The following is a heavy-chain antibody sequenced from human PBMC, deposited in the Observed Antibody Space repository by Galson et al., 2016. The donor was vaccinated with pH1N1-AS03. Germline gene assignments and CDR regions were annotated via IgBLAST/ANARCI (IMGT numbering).Heavy chain of an antibody. D-gene: IGHD2/OR15-2a*01. CDR1: GGTFATFA. CDR3: ARDRYRDTSTDFYESAY. V-gene: IGHV1-69*13. Sequence: QSGAEVKKPGASVKVSCKASGGTFATFAVSWVRQARGQGLEWMGGIIPLSGTTNYAQKFQGRLTITADDSTGTASMELSSLTSDDTAVYYCARDRYRDTSTDFYESAYWGQGTLVTVSS. CDR2: IIPLSGTT. J-gene: IGHJ4*02.